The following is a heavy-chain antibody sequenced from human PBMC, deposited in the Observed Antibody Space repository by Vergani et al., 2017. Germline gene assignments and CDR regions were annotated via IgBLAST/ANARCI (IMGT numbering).Heavy chain of an antibody. Sequence: EVELVESGGGLVQPGGSLRLSCAASGFTFNDYWMHWVRQVPGKGLVWVSGMNGDGDTISYADSVKGRFTISRDNAKNTLFLQMNSLRAEDTAVYYCAISRKFRFGVVWENWFDPWGQGTLVTVSS. CDR3: AISRKFRFGVVWENWFDP. CDR2: MNGDGDTI. D-gene: IGHD3-3*01. V-gene: IGHV3-74*01. J-gene: IGHJ5*02. CDR1: GFTFNDYW.